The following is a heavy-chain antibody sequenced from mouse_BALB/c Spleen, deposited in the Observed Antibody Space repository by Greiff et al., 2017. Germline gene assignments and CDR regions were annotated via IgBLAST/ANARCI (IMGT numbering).Heavy chain of an antibody. J-gene: IGHJ2*01. V-gene: IGHV2-4-1*01. CDR1: GFSLTSYG. D-gene: IGHD2-3*01. CDR2: IWSGGST. Sequence: VILVESGPGLVQPSQSLSITCTVSGFSLTSYGVHWVRQSPGKGLEWLGVIWSGGSTDYNAALKSRLSISKDNSKSQVFLKMNSLQTDDTARYYCARVYDGYYYFDYWGQGTTLTVSS. CDR3: ARVYDGYYYFDY.